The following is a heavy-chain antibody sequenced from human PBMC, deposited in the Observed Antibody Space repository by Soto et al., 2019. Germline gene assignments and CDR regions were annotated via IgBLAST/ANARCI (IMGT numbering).Heavy chain of an antibody. V-gene: IGHV3-15*01. CDR2: IKSKTDGGTT. CDR3: TTASGDYPADY. Sequence: EVQVVESGGGLVKPGGSLRLSCAASGFTFSNAWMSWVRQAPGKGLEWVGRIKSKTDGGTTDYAAPVKGRFTISRDDSKNTLYLQMNSLKTEDTGLYYCTTASGDYPADYWGQGTLVTVSS. CDR1: GFTFSNAW. J-gene: IGHJ4*02. D-gene: IGHD4-17*01.